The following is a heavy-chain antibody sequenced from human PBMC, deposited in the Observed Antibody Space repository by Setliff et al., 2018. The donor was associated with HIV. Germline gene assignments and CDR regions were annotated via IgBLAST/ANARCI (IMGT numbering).Heavy chain of an antibody. CDR1: GGSISSHY. CDR3: TRGLGVRRLPLGF. CDR2: TYYSGST. V-gene: IGHV4-59*11. D-gene: IGHD2-15*01. Sequence: LSLTCTVSGGSISSHYWSWIRQPPVKGLEWIGYTYYSGSTNYNPSLKSRVTISVDTSKNQFSLKLSSVTAADTAVYYCTRGLGVRRLPLGFWGQGILVTVSS. J-gene: IGHJ4*02.